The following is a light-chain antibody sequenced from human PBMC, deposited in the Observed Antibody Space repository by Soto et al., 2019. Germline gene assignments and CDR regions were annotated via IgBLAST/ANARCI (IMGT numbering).Light chain of an antibody. V-gene: IGKV1-9*01. CDR1: QGISSY. CDR3: QQLNSYPPT. CDR2: GAS. Sequence: DIQMTQSPSSLSASVGDRVTITCRASQGISSYLAWYQQKPGRAPQLLIYGASTLQSGVPSRFSGSGSGTEFTLTISSLQPEDFATYYCQQLNSYPPTFGQGTKVDIK. J-gene: IGKJ1*01.